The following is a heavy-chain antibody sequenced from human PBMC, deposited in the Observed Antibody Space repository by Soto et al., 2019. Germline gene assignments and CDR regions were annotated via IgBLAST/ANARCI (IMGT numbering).Heavy chain of an antibody. Sequence: QLHLVQSGAVVKKPGASVTVSCSASGYPVTAYNMHWVRQAPGRGLEWMGGINPATGAAKYTQTFQGRGTMTRDTSKSTVFMELSGLTSEDTAVFYCARGVGVGVAGSAAFAMWGQGTLVTVSS. CDR2: INPATGAA. CDR3: ARGVGVGVAGSAAFAM. V-gene: IGHV1-2*02. D-gene: IGHD3-3*01. CDR1: GYPVTAYN. J-gene: IGHJ3*02.